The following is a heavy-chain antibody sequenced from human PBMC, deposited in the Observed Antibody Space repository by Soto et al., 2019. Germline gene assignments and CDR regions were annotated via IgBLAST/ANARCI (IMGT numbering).Heavy chain of an antibody. J-gene: IGHJ6*02. D-gene: IGHD4-17*01. V-gene: IGHV3-21*01. CDR3: SRKGYGCYGGMDV. CDR2: IGSSSNYI. CDR1: GFTFSSYS. Sequence: EVQLVESGGGLVKPGGSLRLACAASGFTFSSYSMNWVRQAPGKGLEWVSSIGSSSNYIYYADSLKGRFTISRDNAKNPLELQMDSLRAEDTGVYYCSRKGYGCYGGMDVLGQGTTVTVSS.